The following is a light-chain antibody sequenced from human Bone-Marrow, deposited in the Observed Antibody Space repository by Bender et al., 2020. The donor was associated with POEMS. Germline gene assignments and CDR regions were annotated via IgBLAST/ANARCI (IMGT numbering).Light chain of an antibody. J-gene: IGLJ2*01. CDR3: SAWDDSLIGPV. Sequence: QSVLTQPPSASGTPGQRVTISCSGSSSNIGSNTVDWYHQLPGAAPKLLIYYSDQRPSGVPDRFSGSKSGASASLAISGLRSEDEGDYFCSAWDDSLIGPVFGGGTKLTVL. CDR2: YSD. V-gene: IGLV1-44*01. CDR1: SSNIGSNT.